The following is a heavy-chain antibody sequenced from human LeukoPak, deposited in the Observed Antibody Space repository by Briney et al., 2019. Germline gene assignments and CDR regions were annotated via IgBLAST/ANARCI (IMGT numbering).Heavy chain of an antibody. D-gene: IGHD3-9*01. CDR1: GFTLSRYA. V-gene: IGHV3-30*04. CDR3: ARIGYQDDWDVPFDY. CDR2: ISYDGSIK. J-gene: IGHJ4*02. Sequence: PGRSLRLSCAASGFTLSRYAMHWVRQAPGKGPEWMAVISYDGSIKYYADSVKGRFTISRDNSKNTVYLRMTSLRREDTAVYYCARIGYQDDWDVPFDYWGQGTLVTVSS.